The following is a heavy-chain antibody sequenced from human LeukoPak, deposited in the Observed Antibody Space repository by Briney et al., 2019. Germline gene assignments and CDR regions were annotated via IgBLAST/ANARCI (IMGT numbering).Heavy chain of an antibody. CDR1: GGSINNYY. CDR2: IYSDGST. CDR3: ARRRSGNFGQGGAFDI. J-gene: IGHJ3*02. D-gene: IGHD1-26*01. V-gene: IGHV4-4*07. Sequence: SETLSLTCTVSGGSINNYYWSWIRQAAGKGLEWIGRIYSDGSTDYNPSLKSRVTLSVDRTRNQFSLKVTSVTAADAAVYYCARRRSGNFGQGGAFDIWGQGTMVTVFS.